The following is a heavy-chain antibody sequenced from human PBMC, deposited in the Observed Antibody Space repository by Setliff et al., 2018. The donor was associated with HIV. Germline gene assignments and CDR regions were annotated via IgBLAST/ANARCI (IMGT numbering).Heavy chain of an antibody. Sequence: ASVKVSCKASGYTFTSYYLHWVRQAPGQGLEWMGMINPSGGSASYAQKFQGRVTMSRDTSTSTVYMELSSLRSEDTAVYYCARSPRYSSGWYDSYFDQWGQGTLVTVSS. J-gene: IGHJ4*02. CDR3: ARSPRYSSGWYDSYFDQ. CDR1: GYTFTSYY. D-gene: IGHD6-19*01. CDR2: INPSGGSA. V-gene: IGHV1-46*01.